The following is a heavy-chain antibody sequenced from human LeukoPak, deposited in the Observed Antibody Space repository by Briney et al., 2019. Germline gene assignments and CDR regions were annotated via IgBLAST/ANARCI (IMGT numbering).Heavy chain of an antibody. Sequence: GGSLRLSCAASGXTTFSTYGINWVRQAPGKGLEWLSYITSPSSTIYYADSVKGRFTISRDNAKNSLYLQMNSLRDEDTAVYYCVKSKGYYFDYWGQGTLVTVSS. V-gene: IGHV3-48*02. CDR3: VKSKGYYFDY. J-gene: IGHJ4*02. CDR2: ITSPSSTI. CDR1: GXTTFSTYG.